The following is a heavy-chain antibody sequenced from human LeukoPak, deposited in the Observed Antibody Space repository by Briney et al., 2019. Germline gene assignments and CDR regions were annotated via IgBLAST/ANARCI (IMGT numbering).Heavy chain of an antibody. CDR1: GGSISSGYY. Sequence: PSGTLSLTCTVSGGSISSGYYWGWIRQPPGKGLEWIGSMSYSGSAYYNPSLKRRVTISVDTSKNQFSLKLSSVTAADTAVYYCARDKYSGNWYFDLWGRGTLVTVSS. CDR2: MSYSGSA. D-gene: IGHD1-26*01. J-gene: IGHJ2*01. V-gene: IGHV4-39*07. CDR3: ARDKYSGNWYFDL.